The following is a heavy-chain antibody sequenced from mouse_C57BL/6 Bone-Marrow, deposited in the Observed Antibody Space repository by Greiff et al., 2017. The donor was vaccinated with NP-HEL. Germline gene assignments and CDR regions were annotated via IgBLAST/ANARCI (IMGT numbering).Heavy chain of an antibody. CDR2: IDPSDSYT. Sequence: QVQLQQPGAELVRPGTSVKLSCTASGYTFTSYWMHWVKQRPGQGLEWIGVIDPSDSYTNYNQKFKGKATLTVDTSSSTAYMQLSSLTSEDAAVYYCARRCGYSLAYWGEGTLVTVSA. D-gene: IGHD2-3*01. V-gene: IGHV1-59*01. J-gene: IGHJ3*01. CDR3: ARRCGYSLAY. CDR1: GYTFTSYW.